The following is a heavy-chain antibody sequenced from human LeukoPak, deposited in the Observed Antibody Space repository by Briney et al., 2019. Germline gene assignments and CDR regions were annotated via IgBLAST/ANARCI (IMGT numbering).Heavy chain of an antibody. CDR3: ARDGGGYRYGNDAFDI. J-gene: IGHJ3*02. D-gene: IGHD5-18*01. Sequence: PGGSLRLSCAASGFSVSDNYMIWVRQAPGKGQEWVASINQDGTEKYYVDSVKGRFTISRDDARNSLYLQMNSLRAEDTAVYYCARDGGGYRYGNDAFDIWGQGTMVTVSS. CDR2: INQDGTEK. CDR1: GFSVSDNY. V-gene: IGHV3-7*01.